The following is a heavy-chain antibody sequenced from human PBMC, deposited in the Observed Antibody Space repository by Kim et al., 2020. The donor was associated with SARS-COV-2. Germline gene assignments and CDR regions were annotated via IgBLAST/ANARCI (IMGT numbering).Heavy chain of an antibody. D-gene: IGHD1-26*01. J-gene: IGHJ4*02. CDR3: TRELLWV. Sequence: NSYATAYAASVKGRFTISRDDSKNTAYLQMNSLKTEDTAVYYCTRELLWVWGQGTLVTVSS. CDR2: NSYAT. V-gene: IGHV3-73*01.